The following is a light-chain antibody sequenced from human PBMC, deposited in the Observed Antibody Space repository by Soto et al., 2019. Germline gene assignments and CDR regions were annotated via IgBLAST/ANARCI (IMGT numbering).Light chain of an antibody. CDR1: QSVRSN. CDR2: DAS. CDR3: QQYDNWPRT. J-gene: IGKJ1*01. Sequence: EKVMTQSPATLSVSPGERATLSCGASQSVRSNVAWYQQKPGQPPRPLIYDASTRATGIPSRFSGSGSGTEFTLTISSLKSEDFAVYYCQQYDNWPRTFGQGTKLDIK. V-gene: IGKV3-15*01.